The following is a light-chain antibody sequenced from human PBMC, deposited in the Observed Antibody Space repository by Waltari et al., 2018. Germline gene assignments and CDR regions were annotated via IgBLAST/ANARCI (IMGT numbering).Light chain of an antibody. CDR2: DAS. CDR1: NIGRKG. V-gene: IGLV3-21*02. Sequence: SYVLTQPPSVSVAPGQTARITCGGINIGRKGVHWYQQRPGQAPVLVVYDASDRPSGIPERFAGSNSGNPATLTISRVAAGDEADYYCQVWDSSSDHVVFGGGTKLTVL. J-gene: IGLJ2*01. CDR3: QVWDSSSDHVV.